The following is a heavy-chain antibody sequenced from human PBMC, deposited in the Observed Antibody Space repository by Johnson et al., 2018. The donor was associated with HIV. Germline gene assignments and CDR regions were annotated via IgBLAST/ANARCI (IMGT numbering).Heavy chain of an antibody. J-gene: IGHJ3*02. CDR1: GFTFSTYG. CDR2: IRYDGSNK. D-gene: IGHD1-26*01. Sequence: QVQLVESGGGVVQPGGSLRLSCAASGFTFSTYGMHWVRQAPGKGLEWVSFIRYDGSNKYSADSVKGRFTVSRDNSRNTLYLQVTNLRSEETAVYYCAREGAWEPPLDAIDIWGQGTMVTVSS. V-gene: IGHV3-30*02. CDR3: AREGAWEPPLDAIDI.